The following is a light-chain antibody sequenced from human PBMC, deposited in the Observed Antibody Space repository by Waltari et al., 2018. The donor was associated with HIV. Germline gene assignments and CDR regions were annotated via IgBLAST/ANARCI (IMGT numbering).Light chain of an antibody. V-gene: IGKV3-11*01. J-gene: IGKJ5*01. CDR1: QNIGNY. CDR2: YAS. Sequence: EVVLTQSPSTLSLSQGERATLPCRARQNIGNYLAWYQQKPGQAPRLFIYYASTRASGIPARFSGSGSGTDFTLTISSLEPEDVAVYYCQQRSNWPPVTFGQGTRLEI. CDR3: QQRSNWPPVT.